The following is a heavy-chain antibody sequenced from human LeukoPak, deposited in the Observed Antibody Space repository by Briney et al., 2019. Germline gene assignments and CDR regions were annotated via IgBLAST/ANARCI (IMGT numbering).Heavy chain of an antibody. J-gene: IGHJ6*03. D-gene: IGHD2-15*01. CDR2: MNPNSGNT. CDR3: ARGPEYCSGGSCYSWWYMDA. V-gene: IGHV1-8*01. Sequence: ASVKVSCKASGYTFTSYDINWVRQAAGQGLEWMGWMNPNSGNTGYAQKFQGRVTMTRNTSISTAYMELSSLRSEDTAVYYCARGPEYCSGGSCYSWWYMDAWGKGTTVTISS. CDR1: GYTFTSYD.